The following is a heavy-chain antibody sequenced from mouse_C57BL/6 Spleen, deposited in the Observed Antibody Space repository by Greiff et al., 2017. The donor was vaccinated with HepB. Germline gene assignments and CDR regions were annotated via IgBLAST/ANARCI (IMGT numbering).Heavy chain of an antibody. Sequence: VQLQQSGPELVKPGASVKISCKASGYAFSSSWMNWVKQRPGKGLEWIGRIYPGDGDTNYNGKFKGKATLTADKSSSTAYMQLSSLTSEDSAVYFCARESYGNYDMDYWGKGTSVTVSS. CDR3: ARESYGNYDMDY. CDR1: GYAFSSSW. V-gene: IGHV1-82*01. J-gene: IGHJ4*01. CDR2: IYPGDGDT. D-gene: IGHD2-1*01.